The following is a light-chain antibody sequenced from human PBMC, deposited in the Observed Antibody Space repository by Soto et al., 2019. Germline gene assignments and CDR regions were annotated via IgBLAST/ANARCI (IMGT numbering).Light chain of an antibody. Sequence: DIQMTQSPSTLSASVGDRVTITCRASQNINNWLAWYQQKPGKAPKVLIYDASNLESGVPSRFSGSGSGTEFTLTISSLQPDDVVTYYCQQYNSYFGQGTKVEIK. J-gene: IGKJ1*01. CDR3: QQYNSY. CDR1: QNINNW. CDR2: DAS. V-gene: IGKV1-5*01.